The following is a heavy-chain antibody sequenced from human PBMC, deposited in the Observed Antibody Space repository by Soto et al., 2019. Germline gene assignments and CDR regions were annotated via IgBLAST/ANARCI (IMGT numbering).Heavy chain of an antibody. D-gene: IGHD3-10*01. CDR2: IIPILGIA. Sequence: QVQLVQSGAEVKKPGSSVKVSCKASGGTFSSYTISWVRQAPGQGLEWMGRIIPILGIANYAQKFQGRVTITADKSTSTAYMELSSLRSEDMAVHYCATDRVTMVRGVIIGAFQHWGQGTLVTVSS. V-gene: IGHV1-69*08. J-gene: IGHJ1*01. CDR1: GGTFSSYT. CDR3: ATDRVTMVRGVIIGAFQH.